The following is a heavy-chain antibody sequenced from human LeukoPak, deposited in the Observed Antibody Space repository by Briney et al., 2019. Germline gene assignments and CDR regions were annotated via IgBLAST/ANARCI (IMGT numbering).Heavy chain of an antibody. Sequence: GESLKISCKGSGYSFTSYWIGWVRQMSGKGLEWMGIIYPGDSDTRYRPSFQGQVTISVDKSISTAYLQWSSLKASDTAMYYCPRSEYYDDSSGYYSYYFDYWGQGTLVTVSS. J-gene: IGHJ4*02. CDR1: GYSFTSYW. CDR2: IYPGDSDT. V-gene: IGHV5-51*01. CDR3: PRSEYYDDSSGYYSYYFDY. D-gene: IGHD3-22*01.